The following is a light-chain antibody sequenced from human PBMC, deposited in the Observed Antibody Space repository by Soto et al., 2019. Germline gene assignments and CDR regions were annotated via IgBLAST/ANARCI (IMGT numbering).Light chain of an antibody. V-gene: IGLV2-14*03. J-gene: IGLJ2*01. CDR3: SSYTTSSAPHVV. CDR2: DVS. Sequence: QSALTQPASVSGSPGQSLTISCTGTSSDVGGYNYVSWYQQHPGKAPKLMIYDVSNRPSGISNRFSGSKSGNRASLTISGLQAEDEADYYCSSYTTSSAPHVVFGGGTKLTVL. CDR1: SSDVGGYNY.